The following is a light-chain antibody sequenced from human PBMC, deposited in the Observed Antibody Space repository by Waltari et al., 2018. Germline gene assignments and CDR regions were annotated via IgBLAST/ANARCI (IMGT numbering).Light chain of an antibody. Sequence: IVMTQSPDSLAVSLGARATINCKSSQSVLYISNNKNYLAWYQQKPGQPPKLLIYWASTRESWVPDRFSGSGSGKDFTLTISSLQAEDVAVYYCQQYSSAPWTFGQGTKVEIK. J-gene: IGKJ1*01. CDR2: WAS. CDR1: QSVLYISNNKNY. V-gene: IGKV4-1*01. CDR3: QQYSSAPWT.